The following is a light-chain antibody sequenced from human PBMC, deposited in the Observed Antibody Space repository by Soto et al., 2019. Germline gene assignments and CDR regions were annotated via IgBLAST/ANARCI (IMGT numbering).Light chain of an antibody. CDR3: TSYSRYRVLV. CDR1: SSDIGGYKY. Sequence: QSALTQPASVSGSLGQSITISCTGTSSDIGGYKYVSWYQQHPGKAPKLIIFEVSNRPSGVSDRFSGSNSGNTASLTISGLPAEDEADYYCTSYSRYRVLVFGGGTKVTVL. V-gene: IGLV2-14*01. J-gene: IGLJ3*02. CDR2: EVS.